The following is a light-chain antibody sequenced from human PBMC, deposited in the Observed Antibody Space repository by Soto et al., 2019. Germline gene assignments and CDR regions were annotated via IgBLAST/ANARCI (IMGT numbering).Light chain of an antibody. CDR1: QDMSSW. V-gene: IGKV1-12*01. J-gene: IGKJ2*01. CDR2: AAS. CDR3: HQAHTFPHT. Sequence: DIQMTQSPSSVSASVGDRVTITCRASQDMSSWLAWYQQKPGKAPKLLIFAASNLQSGVPSRFSGSRSGTDFTLTISNLQPEDIATYYCHQAHTFPHTFGQRTKLELK.